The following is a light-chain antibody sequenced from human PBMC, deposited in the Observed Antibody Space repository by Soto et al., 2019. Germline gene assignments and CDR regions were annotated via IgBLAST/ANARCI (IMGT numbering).Light chain of an antibody. Sequence: QSALTQPASVSGSPGQSITISCTGSSSNIGNNYVSWYQQLPGTAPKLLIYDNNKRPSGIPDRFSDSKSGTSATLGITGLQTGDEADYYCGTWDSSLSAYVFGTGTKVTVL. V-gene: IGLV1-51*01. CDR3: GTWDSSLSAYV. J-gene: IGLJ1*01. CDR1: SSNIGNNY. CDR2: DNN.